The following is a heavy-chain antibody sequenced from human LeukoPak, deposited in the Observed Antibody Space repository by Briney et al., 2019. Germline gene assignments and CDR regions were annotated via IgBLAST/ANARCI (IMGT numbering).Heavy chain of an antibody. D-gene: IGHD1-26*01. CDR3: ARQDSKVGAYTGPYYIDY. Sequence: SETLSLTCTVSGGSISGYCWNWLRQPAGKGLEWIGRIYTSGTTDDNPSLKSRVTMSVDTSRNQVSLKLTSVTAADTAVYYCARQDSKVGAYTGPYYIDYWGPGTLVTVSS. CDR1: GGSISGYC. V-gene: IGHV4-4*07. CDR2: IYTSGTT. J-gene: IGHJ4*02.